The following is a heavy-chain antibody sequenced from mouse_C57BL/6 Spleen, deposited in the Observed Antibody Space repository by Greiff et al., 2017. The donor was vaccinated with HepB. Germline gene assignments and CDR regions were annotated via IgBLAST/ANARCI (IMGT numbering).Heavy chain of an antibody. CDR2: IDPSDSYT. D-gene: IGHD2-1*01. CDR3: ARRGGNYVPYYYAMDY. J-gene: IGHJ4*01. Sequence: QVQLQQPGAELVKPGASVKLSCKASGYTFTSYWMQWVKQRPGQGLEWIGEIDPSDSYTNYNQKFKGKATLTVDTSSSTAYMQLSSLTSEDSAVYDCARRGGNYVPYYYAMDYWGQGTSVTVSS. V-gene: IGHV1-50*01. CDR1: GYTFTSYW.